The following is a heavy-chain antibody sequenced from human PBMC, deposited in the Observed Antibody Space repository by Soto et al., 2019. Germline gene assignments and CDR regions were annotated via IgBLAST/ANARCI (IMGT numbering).Heavy chain of an antibody. CDR1: GFTFSSYG. CDR3: AKGSSHVVAVAGYFDY. D-gene: IGHD6-19*01. Sequence: QAGGSLRLSCAASGFTFSSYGMHWVRQAPGKGLEWVAVIWYDGSNKYYADSVKGRFTISRDNSKNTLYLQMNSLRAEDTAVYYCAKGSSHVVAVAGYFDYWGQGTLVTVSS. V-gene: IGHV3-33*06. CDR2: IWYDGSNK. J-gene: IGHJ4*02.